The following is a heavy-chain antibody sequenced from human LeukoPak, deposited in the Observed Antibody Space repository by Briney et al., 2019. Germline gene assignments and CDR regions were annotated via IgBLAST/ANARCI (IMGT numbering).Heavy chain of an antibody. CDR1: GGSFSGYY. CDR2: INQSGST. D-gene: IGHD3-10*01. CDR3: ARGPGSGSYFAWFDS. Sequence: SETLSLTCAVYGGSFSGYYWNWIRQPPGKGLEWIGEINQSGSTKYNPSFESRVTISVDTPKNQLSLKLSSVTAADTAVYYCARGPGSGSYFAWFDSWGQGALVTVSS. J-gene: IGHJ5*01. V-gene: IGHV4-34*01.